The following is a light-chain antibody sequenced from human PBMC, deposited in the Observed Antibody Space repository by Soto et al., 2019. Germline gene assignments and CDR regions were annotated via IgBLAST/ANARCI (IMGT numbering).Light chain of an antibody. V-gene: IGKV1-5*02. J-gene: IGKJ1*01. CDR2: DVS. Sequence: DIQMTQSPSTLTASVGDRVTIICRASQSISNWLAWYQQKPGKGPNLLIYDVSNLETGVPSRFSGSGSGTEFTLTISSLQADDFGTYYCQQYKNSSPWTFGQGTRVEIK. CDR3: QQYKNSSPWT. CDR1: QSISNW.